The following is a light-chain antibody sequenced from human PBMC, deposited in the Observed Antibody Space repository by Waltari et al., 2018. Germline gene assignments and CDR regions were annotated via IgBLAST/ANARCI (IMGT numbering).Light chain of an antibody. V-gene: IGLV3-21*04. J-gene: IGLJ1*01. Sequence: SYVVTQPPSVSVAPGETATITCGGDNIGTYSVHWYQQKAGQAPVLVIFTDRGRPSGISDRFSGSNSGNTATLTISRVEAGDEARYYCHVWHPHVDPGVFGTGTEVTVL. CDR1: NIGTYS. CDR3: HVWHPHVDPGV. CDR2: TDR.